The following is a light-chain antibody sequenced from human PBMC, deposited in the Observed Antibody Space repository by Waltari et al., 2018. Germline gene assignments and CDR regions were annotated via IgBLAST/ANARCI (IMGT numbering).Light chain of an antibody. J-gene: IGLJ2*01. V-gene: IGLV2-14*03. CDR1: GSAVGASDS. CDR2: DVT. Sequence: QSALTQPASVSGSPGQSITISCSGVGSAVGASDSVSWHQHHPGNAPQVIIYDVTNRPSGLSDRFSASTSANTASLTISRLQPEDEADYYCSSQTLDGLVLFGGGTRLTVL. CDR3: SSQTLDGLVL.